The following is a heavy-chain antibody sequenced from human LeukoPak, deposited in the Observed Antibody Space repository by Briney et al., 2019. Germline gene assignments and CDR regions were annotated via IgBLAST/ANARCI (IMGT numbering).Heavy chain of an antibody. D-gene: IGHD3-9*01. CDR2: ISYDGSNK. CDR3: AREGLRYFDWLYSYYFDY. V-gene: IGHV3-30-3*01. CDR1: GSTFSSYA. Sequence: GGSLRLSCAASGSTFSSYAMHWVRQAPGKGLEWVAVISYDGSNKYYADSVKGRFTISRDNSKNTLYLQMNSLRAEDTAVYYCAREGLRYFDWLYSYYFDYWGQGTLVTVSS. J-gene: IGHJ4*02.